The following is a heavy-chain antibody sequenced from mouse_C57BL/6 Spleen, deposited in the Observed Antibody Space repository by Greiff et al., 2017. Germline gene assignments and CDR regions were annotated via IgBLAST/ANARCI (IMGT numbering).Heavy chain of an antibody. V-gene: IGHV1-82*01. D-gene: IGHD4-1*01. Sequence: VQLQQSGPELVKPGASVKISCKASGYAFSSSWMNWVKQRPGKGLEWIGRIYPGDGDTNYNGKFKGKATLTADKSSSTAYMQLSSLTSEDSAVYFCALTGTFYYLDYWGQGTTLTVSS. CDR1: GYAFSSSW. J-gene: IGHJ2*01. CDR3: ALTGTFYYLDY. CDR2: IYPGDGDT.